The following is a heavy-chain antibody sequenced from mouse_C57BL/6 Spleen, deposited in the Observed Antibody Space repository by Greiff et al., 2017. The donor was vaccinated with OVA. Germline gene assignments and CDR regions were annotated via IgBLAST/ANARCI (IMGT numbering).Heavy chain of an antibody. J-gene: IGHJ2*01. Sequence: EVKLQQSGPELVKPGASVKISCKASGYSFTGYYMNWVKQSPEKSLEWIGEINPSTGGTTYNQKFKAKATLTVDKSSSTAYMQLKSLTSEDSAVYYCARRGNLPYPLDYFDYWGQGTTLTVSS. V-gene: IGHV1-42*01. CDR3: ARRGNLPYPLDYFDY. CDR1: GYSFTGYY. CDR2: INPSTGGT. D-gene: IGHD5-5*01.